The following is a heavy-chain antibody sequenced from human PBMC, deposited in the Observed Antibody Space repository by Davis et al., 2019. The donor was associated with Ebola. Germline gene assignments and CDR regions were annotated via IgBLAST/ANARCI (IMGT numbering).Heavy chain of an antibody. J-gene: IGHJ5*02. CDR2: INHSGST. Sequence: MPSETLSLTCAVYGGSFSGYYWSWIRQPPGKGLEWIGEINHSGSTNYNPSLKSRVTISVDTSKNQFSLKLSSVTAADTAVYYCARGYSGWFDPWGQGTLVTVSP. CDR1: GGSFSGYY. CDR3: ARGYSGWFDP. V-gene: IGHV4-34*01. D-gene: IGHD1-26*01.